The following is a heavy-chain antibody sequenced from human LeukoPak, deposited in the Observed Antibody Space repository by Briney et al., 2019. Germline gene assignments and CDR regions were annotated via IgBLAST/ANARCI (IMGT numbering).Heavy chain of an antibody. D-gene: IGHD3-10*01. V-gene: IGHV3-7*01. Sequence: GSLRLSCAASGFTFSGFSMSLVRQSPTKGLEWVANIKQDGSERYYVDSVKGRFTISRDNAKNSLSLQMNNLRVEDTAVYYCARAGSHWHYVYWGQGTVVTVSS. CDR2: IKQDGSER. J-gene: IGHJ4*02. CDR1: GFTFSGFS. CDR3: ARAGSHWHYVY.